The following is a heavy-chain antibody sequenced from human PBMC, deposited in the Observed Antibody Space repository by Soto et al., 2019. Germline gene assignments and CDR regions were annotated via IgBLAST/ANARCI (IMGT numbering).Heavy chain of an antibody. J-gene: IGHJ4*02. Sequence: PGGSLRLSCAASGFTFSNYAISWVRQAPGKGLEWVSSISGSGGSTYYADSVKGRFTISRDDAKNSVYLQIDSLRDEDTALYYCSRSPEVGVRGAYWGQGTLVTVSS. V-gene: IGHV3-23*01. D-gene: IGHD3-16*01. CDR1: GFTFSNYA. CDR2: ISGSGGST. CDR3: SRSPEVGVRGAY.